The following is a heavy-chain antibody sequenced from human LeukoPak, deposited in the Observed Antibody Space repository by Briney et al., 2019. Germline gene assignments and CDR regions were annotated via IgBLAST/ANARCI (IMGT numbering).Heavy chain of an antibody. CDR1: GGSISSYY. D-gene: IGHD3-22*01. CDR2: IYHSGST. Sequence: SETLSLTCTVSGGSISSYYWSWIRQPPGKGLEWIGSIYHSGSTYYKSSLKSRVTISVDTSKNQFSLRVTSVTAADTAMYYCTRRLQSGGYTDYWGQGTLVTVSS. CDR3: TRRLQSGGYTDY. V-gene: IGHV4-59*08. J-gene: IGHJ4*02.